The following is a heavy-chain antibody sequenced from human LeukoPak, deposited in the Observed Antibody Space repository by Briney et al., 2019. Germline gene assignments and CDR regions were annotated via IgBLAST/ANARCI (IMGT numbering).Heavy chain of an antibody. CDR1: GFTFDDYA. V-gene: IGHV3-9*01. D-gene: IGHD3-9*01. CDR3: AKEGIVLRYFDWLSYFDY. CDR2: ISWNSGSI. Sequence: GGSLRLSCAASGFTFDDYAMHWVRQAPGKGLEWVSGISWNSGSIGYADSVKGRFTISRDNAKNSLYLHMNSLRAEDTALYYCAKEGIVLRYFDWLSYFDYWGQGTLVTVSS. J-gene: IGHJ4*02.